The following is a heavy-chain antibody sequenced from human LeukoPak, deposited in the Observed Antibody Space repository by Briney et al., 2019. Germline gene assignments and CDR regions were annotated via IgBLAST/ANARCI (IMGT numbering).Heavy chain of an antibody. D-gene: IGHD3-9*01. Sequence: ASVKVSCKASGYTFTSYGISWVRQAPGQGLEWIGWISAYNGNTNYAQKLQGRVTMTTDTSTSTAYMELRSLRSDDTAVYYCARDAPDYDILTGYYIGPHFDYWGQGTLVTVSS. CDR2: ISAYNGNT. J-gene: IGHJ4*02. CDR3: ARDAPDYDILTGYYIGPHFDY. CDR1: GYTFTSYG. V-gene: IGHV1-18*01.